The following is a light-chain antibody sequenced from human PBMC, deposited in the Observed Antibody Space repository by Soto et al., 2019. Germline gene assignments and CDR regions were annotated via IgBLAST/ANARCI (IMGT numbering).Light chain of an antibody. J-gene: IGLJ3*02. CDR2: EGS. CDR3: CSYASSSTLNWV. V-gene: IGLV2-23*01. CDR1: SSDVGNYNL. Sequence: HSVLTQPASVSGSPGQSITISCTGTSSDVGNYNLVSWYQQHPGKAPKLMIYEGSKRPSGVSNRFSGSKSGNTASLTISGLQAEDEADYYCCSYASSSTLNWVFGGGTKLTVL.